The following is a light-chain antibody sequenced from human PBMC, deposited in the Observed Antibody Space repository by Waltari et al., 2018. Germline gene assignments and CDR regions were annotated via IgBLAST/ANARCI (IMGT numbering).Light chain of an antibody. V-gene: IGKV1-39*01. CDR1: QSISSY. Sequence: DIQMTQSPSSLSASVGDRVTITCRASQSISSYLNRYQQKPGNAPKLLIYAASSLQSGVPSRFSGSGSGTDFTLTISSLQPEDFATYYCQQSYSTPMYTFGQGTKLEIK. CDR2: AAS. CDR3: QQSYSTPMYT. J-gene: IGKJ2*01.